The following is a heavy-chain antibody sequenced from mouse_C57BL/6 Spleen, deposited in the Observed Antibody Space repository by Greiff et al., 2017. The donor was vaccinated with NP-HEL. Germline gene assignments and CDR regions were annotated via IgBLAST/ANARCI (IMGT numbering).Heavy chain of an antibody. CDR2: ISNGGGST. D-gene: IGHD1-1*02. V-gene: IGHV5-12*01. CDR3: AREGGAY. CDR1: GFTFSDYY. Sequence: DVHLVESGGGLVQPGGSLKLSCAASGFTFSDYYMYWVRQTPEKRLEWVAYISNGGGSTYYPDTVKGRFTISRDNAKNTLYLQMSRLKSEDTAMYYCAREGGAYWGQGTLVTVSA. J-gene: IGHJ3*01.